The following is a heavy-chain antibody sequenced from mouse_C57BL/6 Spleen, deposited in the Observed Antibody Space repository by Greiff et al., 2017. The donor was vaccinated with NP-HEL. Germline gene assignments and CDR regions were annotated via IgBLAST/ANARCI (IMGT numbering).Heavy chain of an antibody. CDR2: INPYNGDT. V-gene: IGHV1-20*01. CDR3: ARSTEDYAMDY. Sequence: EVQLQQSGPELVKPGDSVKISCKASGYSFTGYFMNWVMQSHGKSLEWIGRINPYNGDTFYNQKFKGKATLTVDKSSSTAHMELRSLTSEDSAVYYCARSTEDYAMDYWGQGTSVTVSS. J-gene: IGHJ4*01. CDR1: GYSFTGYF.